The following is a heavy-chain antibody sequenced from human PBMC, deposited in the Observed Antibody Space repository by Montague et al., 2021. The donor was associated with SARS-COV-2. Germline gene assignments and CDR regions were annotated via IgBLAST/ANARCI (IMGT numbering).Heavy chain of an antibody. CDR3: ARVSISYDPDDASYGMDV. V-gene: IGHV4-59*02. CDR2: IYSSGST. CDR1: SGSVSSDY. D-gene: IGHD1-1*01. Sequence: SETRSLTCSVSSGSVSSDYWSWIRQPPGKGLEWIGYIYSSGSTSYNPSLKSRVTISIDTSKNQFSLRLSSVTAADTAVYYCARVSISYDPDDASYGMDVWGQGTTVTVSS. J-gene: IGHJ6*02.